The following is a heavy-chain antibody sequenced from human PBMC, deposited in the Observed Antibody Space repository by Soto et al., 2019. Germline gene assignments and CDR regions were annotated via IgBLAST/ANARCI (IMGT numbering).Heavy chain of an antibody. CDR1: GFTFSHYG. CDR2: IWNFGTNE. V-gene: IGHV3-33*01. D-gene: IGHD3-3*01. CDR3: AGDLPYSDIWNSLYTL. J-gene: IGHJ4*02. Sequence: QVPLVESGGGVVQPGRSLRLSCVASGFTFSHYGMNWVRQAPGKGLELVALIWNFGTNENYLDSVKGRFTISRDNSKNTLYLQMNILRADDTALYYCAGDLPYSDIWNSLYTLWGQGTLVTVSS.